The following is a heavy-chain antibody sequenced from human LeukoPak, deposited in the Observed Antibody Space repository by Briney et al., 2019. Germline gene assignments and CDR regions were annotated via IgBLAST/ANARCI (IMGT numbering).Heavy chain of an antibody. CDR3: AKDREGGFDY. J-gene: IGHJ4*02. CDR2: ISGSGGST. V-gene: IGHV3-23*01. Sequence: HGASLRLSCAASGFTFSSYAMSWVRQAPGKGLEWVSAISGSGGSTYYADSVKGRFTISRDNSKNTLYLQMNSLRAEDTAVYYCAKDREGGFDYWGQGTLVTVSS. D-gene: IGHD1-26*01. CDR1: GFTFSSYA.